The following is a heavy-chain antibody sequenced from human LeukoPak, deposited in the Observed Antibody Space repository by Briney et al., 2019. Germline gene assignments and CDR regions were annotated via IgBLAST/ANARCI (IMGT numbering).Heavy chain of an antibody. V-gene: IGHV1-2*02. Sequence: ASVKVSCKASGYTFTGYYMHWVRQAPGQGLEWMGWINPNSGGTNYAQKFQGRVTMTRDTSISTAYMELSRLRSDDTAVYYCARDLMVRGIISPFFDYWGQGSLVTVSS. CDR3: ARDLMVRGIISPFFDY. J-gene: IGHJ4*02. CDR2: INPNSGGT. D-gene: IGHD3-10*01. CDR1: GYTFTGYY.